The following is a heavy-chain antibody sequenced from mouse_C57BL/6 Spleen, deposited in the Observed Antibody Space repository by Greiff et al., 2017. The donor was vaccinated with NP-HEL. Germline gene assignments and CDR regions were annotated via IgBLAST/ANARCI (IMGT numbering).Heavy chain of an antibody. V-gene: IGHV5-12*01. D-gene: IGHD1-1*01. CDR2: ISNGGGST. J-gene: IGHJ4*01. Sequence: EVQRVESGGGLVQPGGSLKLSCAASGFTFSDYYMYWVRQTPEKRLEWVAYISNGGGSTYYPDTVKGRFTISRDNAKNTLYLQMSRLKSEDTAMYYCARGLLPSMDYWGQGTSVTVSS. CDR3: ARGLLPSMDY. CDR1: GFTFSDYY.